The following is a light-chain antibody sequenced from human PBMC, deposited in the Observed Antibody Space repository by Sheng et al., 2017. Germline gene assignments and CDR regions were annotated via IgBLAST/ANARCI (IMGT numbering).Light chain of an antibody. J-gene: IGKJ4*01. V-gene: IGKV1-13*02. Sequence: IQLTQSPSSLSASVGDTVSITCRASQGVNNDLAWYQQKPGKSPRLLVYDVSVLEVGVSSKFSGSGSGTEFTLSISSLQPGDFATYYCQQFNGSQITFGGGTKVEI. CDR3: QQFNGSQIT. CDR1: QGVNND. CDR2: DVS.